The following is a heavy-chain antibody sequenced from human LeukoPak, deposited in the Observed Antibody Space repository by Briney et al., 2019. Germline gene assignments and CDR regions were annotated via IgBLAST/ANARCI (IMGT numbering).Heavy chain of an antibody. J-gene: IGHJ3*01. CDR2: IFPTDSDT. V-gene: IGHV5-51*01. D-gene: IGHD3-3*02. Sequence: GESLKISCQGSAYTFSGHWIGWVRQKPGKGLEWMGIIFPTDSDTTYSPSFQGQVIISADQSTGTAYLQWSSLRASDTAMYYCAGAIFGTGDHVDAFDVWGQGTVVTVSS. CDR3: AGAIFGTGDHVDAFDV. CDR1: AYTFSGHW.